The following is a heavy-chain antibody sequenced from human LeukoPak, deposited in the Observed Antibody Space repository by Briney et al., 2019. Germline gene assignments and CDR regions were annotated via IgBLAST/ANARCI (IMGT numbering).Heavy chain of an antibody. D-gene: IGHD3-10*01. CDR2: ISAYNGNT. CDR3: ARELLWFGELLSPVDY. CDR1: GYTFTSYG. Sequence: ASVKVSCKASGYTFTSYGISWVRQAPGQGLEWMGWISAYNGNTNYAQKLQGRVTMTTDTSTSTAYMELSRLRSDDTAVYYCARELLWFGELLSPVDYWGQGTLVTVSS. J-gene: IGHJ4*02. V-gene: IGHV1-18*01.